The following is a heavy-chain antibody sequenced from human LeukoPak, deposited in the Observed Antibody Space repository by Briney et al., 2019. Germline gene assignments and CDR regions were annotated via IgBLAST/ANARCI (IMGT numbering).Heavy chain of an antibody. J-gene: IGHJ4*02. Sequence: ASVKVSSKASGYTLTHYNISWVRQAPGQGLEWMGWINTNKGDTLYAQKLQGRVTMTADTSTNTAYMELRSLRFDDTAAYYCAREFGHCYGDNCFYFFDTWGQGFRVTVSS. V-gene: IGHV1-18*01. CDR2: INTNKGDT. D-gene: IGHD4-23*01. CDR1: GYTLTHYN. CDR3: AREFGHCYGDNCFYFFDT.